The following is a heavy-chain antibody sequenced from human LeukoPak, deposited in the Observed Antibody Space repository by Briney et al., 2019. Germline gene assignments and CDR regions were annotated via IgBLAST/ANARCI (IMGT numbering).Heavy chain of an antibody. CDR2: IYYSGST. D-gene: IGHD4-17*01. CDR1: GGSISSSSYY. Sequence: SETLSLTCTVSGGSISSSSYYWGWIRQPPGKGLEWIGSIYYSGSTYYNPSHKSRVTISVDTSKNQFSLKLSSVTAADTAVYYCARRNYGDYGFDYWGQGTLVTVSS. J-gene: IGHJ4*02. V-gene: IGHV4-39*01. CDR3: ARRNYGDYGFDY.